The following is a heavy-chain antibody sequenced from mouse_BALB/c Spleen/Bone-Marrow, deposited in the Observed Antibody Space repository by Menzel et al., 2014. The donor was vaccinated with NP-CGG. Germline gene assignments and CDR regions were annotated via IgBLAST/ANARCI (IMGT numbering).Heavy chain of an antibody. CDR2: IDPANGNT. Sequence: VQLQQSGAELVKPGASVKLSCTASGFNIKDTYMHWVKQRPEQGLEWIGRIDPANGNTKYDPKFQGKATITADTSSNTAHLQLSSLTSEDTAVYFCARAYYGNYPYAMDYWGQGTSVTVSS. D-gene: IGHD2-10*01. CDR3: ARAYYGNYPYAMDY. CDR1: GFNIKDTY. J-gene: IGHJ4*01. V-gene: IGHV14-3*02.